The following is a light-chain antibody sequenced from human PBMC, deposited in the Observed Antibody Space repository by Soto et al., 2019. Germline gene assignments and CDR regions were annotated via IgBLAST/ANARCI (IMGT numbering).Light chain of an antibody. CDR3: QQLNNYSRT. J-gene: IGKJ3*01. Sequence: IHMTHSPSTLPASLGDIVTITFRASQSISNWLAWYQQKSGTAPKLLIYHASTLESGVPSRFSGSGSGTDFTLTIDSLQPEDVATCYCQQLNNYSRTFGPGTKVDI. CDR2: HAS. CDR1: QSISNW. V-gene: IGKV1-5*01.